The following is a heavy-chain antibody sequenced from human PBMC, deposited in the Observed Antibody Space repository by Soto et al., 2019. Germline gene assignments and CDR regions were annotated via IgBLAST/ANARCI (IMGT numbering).Heavy chain of an antibody. CDR3: AKDMGDIVVVPAAMLGLADN. V-gene: IGHV3-30*18. D-gene: IGHD2-2*01. CDR2: ISYDGSNK. J-gene: IGHJ4*02. CDR1: GFTFSSYG. Sequence: QVQLVESGGGVVQPGRSLRLSCAASGFTFSSYGMHWVRQAPGKGLEWVAVISYDGSNKYYADSVKGRLTISRDNSKNTLYLQMNSLRAEDTAVYYCAKDMGDIVVVPAAMLGLADNWGQGTLVTVSS.